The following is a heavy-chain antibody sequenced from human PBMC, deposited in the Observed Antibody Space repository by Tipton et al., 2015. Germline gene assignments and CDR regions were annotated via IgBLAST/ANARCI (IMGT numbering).Heavy chain of an antibody. CDR3: AGSEYYYGAGSLLGY. CDR2: ISVYIGNT. V-gene: IGHV1-18*01. D-gene: IGHD3-10*01. Sequence: QVQLVQSGAEVKKPGASEKVSCKASGYSFTSYGISWVRQAPGQGLERMGWISVYIGNTNYAQKLQGRVTMTTDTPTRTAYMELRSVRADDTAVYYGAGSEYYYGAGSLLGYWGQGTLVPGSS. J-gene: IGHJ4*02. CDR1: GYSFTSYG.